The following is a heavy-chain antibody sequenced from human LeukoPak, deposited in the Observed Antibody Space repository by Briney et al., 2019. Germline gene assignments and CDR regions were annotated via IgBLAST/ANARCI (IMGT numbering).Heavy chain of an antibody. CDR1: GFTFSSYG. D-gene: IGHD5-24*01. J-gene: IGHJ4*02. CDR2: ISYDGSNK. V-gene: IGHV3-30*18. Sequence: PGWSLRLSCAASGFTFSSYGMHWVRQAPGKGLEWVAVISYDGSNKYYADSVKGRFTISRDNSKNTLYLQMNSLRAEDTAVYYCAKDGGQWLLDYWGQGTLVTVSS. CDR3: AKDGGQWLLDY.